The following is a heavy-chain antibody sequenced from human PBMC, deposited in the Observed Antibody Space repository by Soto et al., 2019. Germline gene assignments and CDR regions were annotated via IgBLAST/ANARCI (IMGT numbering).Heavy chain of an antibody. J-gene: IGHJ6*02. Sequence: SETLSLTCTVSGGSISGHYWTWLRQPAGKGLERLGRLYSTGSSNYNPFFESRVTMSVDTSKNSFSLRLSSVTAADAAVYFCAREKDYYHNAMDVWGHGTAVTVSS. CDR3: AREKDYYHNAMDV. CDR1: GGSISGHY. V-gene: IGHV4-4*07. CDR2: LYSTGSS.